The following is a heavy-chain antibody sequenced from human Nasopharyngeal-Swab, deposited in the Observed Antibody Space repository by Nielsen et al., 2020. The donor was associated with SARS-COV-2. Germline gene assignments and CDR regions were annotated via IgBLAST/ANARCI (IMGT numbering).Heavy chain of an antibody. D-gene: IGHD1-26*01. CDR1: GYIITSYA. Sequence: ASAQVFCKASGYIITSYAILWLLHAPGQSLEWMGWFPFATGDTTYSQTFQGRVTIMRDTSASTAYMELSSLGFEDTAMYYCARDLRSFSVRQCYFDYWGQGTLVTVSS. CDR2: FPFATGDT. V-gene: IGHV1-3*01. CDR3: ARDLRSFSVRQCYFDY. J-gene: IGHJ4*02.